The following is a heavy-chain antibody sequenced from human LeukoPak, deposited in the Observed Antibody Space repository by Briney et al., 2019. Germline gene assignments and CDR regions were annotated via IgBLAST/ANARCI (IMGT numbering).Heavy chain of an antibody. J-gene: IGHJ4*02. D-gene: IGHD3-22*01. CDR3: MGGRGWLPEN. V-gene: IGHV3-7*01. CDR1: GFTFSSYW. Sequence: GGSLRLSCAASGFTFSSYWMNWVRRAPGRGLGWVAIIKQDGTETFYVDSVKGRFTISRDNVKNSLYLQMNSLRIEDAAVYYCMGGRGWLPENWGQGTLVTVSS. CDR2: IKQDGTET.